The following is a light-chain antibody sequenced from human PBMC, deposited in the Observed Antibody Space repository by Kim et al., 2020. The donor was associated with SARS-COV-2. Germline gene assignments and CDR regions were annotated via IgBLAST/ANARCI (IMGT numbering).Light chain of an antibody. CDR2: AAS. Sequence: SVGDRVIITCRASQSISSHLNWYQQKPGKAPKLLIYAASSLQSGVPSRFTGSGSGTEFTLTIRTLQPEDSATYYCQQGYSSPQITFGQGTRLEIK. J-gene: IGKJ5*01. CDR1: QSISSH. CDR3: QQGYSSPQIT. V-gene: IGKV1-39*01.